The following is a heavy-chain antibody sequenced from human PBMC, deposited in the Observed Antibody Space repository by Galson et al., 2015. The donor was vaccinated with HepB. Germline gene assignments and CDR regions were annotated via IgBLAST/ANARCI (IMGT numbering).Heavy chain of an antibody. Sequence: QSGAEVKKSGESLKISCQGSGYSFASYWVGWVRQMPGKGLEWMGIIYPGDSDTRYSPSFQGQVIISADKSINTAYLQWSSLKASDTAMYYCAKFHVASDAFDMWGQGTMVTVSS. D-gene: IGHD2-15*01. CDR1: GYSFASYW. CDR2: IYPGDSDT. CDR3: AKFHVASDAFDM. V-gene: IGHV5-51*01. J-gene: IGHJ3*02.